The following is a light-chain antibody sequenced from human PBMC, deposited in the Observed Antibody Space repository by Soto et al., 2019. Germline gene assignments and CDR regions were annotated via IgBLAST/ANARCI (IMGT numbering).Light chain of an antibody. V-gene: IGKV1-9*01. CDR2: DAS. CDR1: QDFSNF. CDR3: QQLYSSPLT. Sequence: DIQLTQSPSFLSASIGDRFTITCLAVQDFSNFLAWYQQKAGRAPKLLMYDASTLQSGVPSRFSGSGSGTEFTLTISSLPPEDVATYYCQQLYSSPLTFGGGTKLDIK. J-gene: IGKJ4*01.